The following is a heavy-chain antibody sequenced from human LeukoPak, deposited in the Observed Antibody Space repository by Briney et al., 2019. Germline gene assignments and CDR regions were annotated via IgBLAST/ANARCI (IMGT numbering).Heavy chain of an antibody. CDR1: GFTFSSYV. J-gene: IGHJ4*02. Sequence: PGGSLRLSCAASGFTFSSYVMSWVRQAPGKGLEWVSSISGSGSPTYYADTVKGRFTISRDNSKNTLYLQMNSLRGEDTALYYCAKTGGTYYGSDYWGQGTLVTVSS. CDR2: ISGSGSPT. D-gene: IGHD1-26*01. CDR3: AKTGGTYYGSDY. V-gene: IGHV3-23*01.